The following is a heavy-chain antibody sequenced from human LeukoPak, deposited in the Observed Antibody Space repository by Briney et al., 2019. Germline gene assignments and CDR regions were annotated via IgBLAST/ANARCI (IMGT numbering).Heavy chain of an antibody. CDR3: VKEYHSRGFGAYFDY. J-gene: IGHJ4*02. CDR2: ISSDGSIK. D-gene: IGHD3-3*01. V-gene: IGHV3-30*18. CDR1: KFTFSHYG. Sequence: PGGSLRLSCTASKFTFSHYGMQWVRQAPGKGLEWVAVISSDGSIKFYADSVKGRFTLSRDNSINTVDLQMNSLRAEDTAVYYCVKEYHSRGFGAYFDYWGQGTLVTVSS.